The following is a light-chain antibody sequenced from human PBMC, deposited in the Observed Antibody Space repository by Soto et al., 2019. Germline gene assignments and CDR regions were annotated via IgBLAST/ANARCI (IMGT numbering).Light chain of an antibody. CDR3: EQYGSSPRT. V-gene: IGKV1-39*01. CDR1: QSISSY. J-gene: IGKJ1*01. CDR2: AAS. Sequence: DIQMTQSPSSLSASVGDRVTITCRASQSISSYLNWYQQKPGKAPKLLIYAASSLQSGVPSRFSGSGSGTDFTLTISSLQPEDSAVYYCEQYGSSPRTFGQGTKVEIK.